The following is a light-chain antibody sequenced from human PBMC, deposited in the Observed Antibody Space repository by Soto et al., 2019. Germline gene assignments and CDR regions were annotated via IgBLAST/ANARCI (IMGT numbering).Light chain of an antibody. CDR2: EVS. J-gene: IGLJ1*01. CDR1: SSDVGGYNY. V-gene: IGLV2-14*01. Sequence: QSALTQPASVSGSPGQSITISCTGTSSDVGGYNYVSWYQQHPGKAPKLIIYEVSNRPSGVSNRFSGSKSGNTASLTISGLQAEDEGDYYCSSYTSSSTVFGTGTKLTVL. CDR3: SSYTSSSTV.